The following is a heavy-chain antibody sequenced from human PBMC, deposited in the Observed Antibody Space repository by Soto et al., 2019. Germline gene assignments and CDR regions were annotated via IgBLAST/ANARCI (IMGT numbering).Heavy chain of an antibody. CDR1: GFTFSSYS. V-gene: IGHV3-48*01. CDR2: ISSSSSTI. D-gene: IGHD4-17*01. Sequence: GGSLRLSCAASGFTFSSYSMNWVRQAPGKGLEWVSYISSSSSTIYYADSVKGRFTISRDNAKNSLYLQMNSLRAEDTAVYYCARVNHGELYYYYYYMDVWGKGTTVTVSS. J-gene: IGHJ6*03. CDR3: ARVNHGELYYYYYYMDV.